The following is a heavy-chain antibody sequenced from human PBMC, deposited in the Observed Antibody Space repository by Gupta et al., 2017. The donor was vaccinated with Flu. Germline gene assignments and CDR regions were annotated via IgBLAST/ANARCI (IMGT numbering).Heavy chain of an antibody. CDR2: IDSTYGA. D-gene: IGHD3-22*01. CDR3: AGGDHWSLTMREQASGDYKYIDV. J-gene: IGHJ6*03. CDR1: GFTARNNH. V-gene: IGHV3-53*01. Sequence: VYSGGTLVQLVGSLRPSCSASGFTARNNHMTWLPRAPGSVPAWVALIDSTYGAYYADSVVDRFTISRDIAKNTLYLQRNSLRVEDKAIYYWAGGDHWSLTMREQASGDYKYIDVWGNGTTVTVSS.